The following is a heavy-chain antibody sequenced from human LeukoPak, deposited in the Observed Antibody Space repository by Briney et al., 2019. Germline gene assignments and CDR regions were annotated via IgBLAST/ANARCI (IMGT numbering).Heavy chain of an antibody. Sequence: GGSLRLSCAASGFIFSNFVMHWVRQAPGKGLEWVALISYDGGNTYYADFVKGRFTISRDNSKNPLYLQMNSLRSGDTAVYYCAKDPAKTNYYYYGMDVWGQGTMVTVSS. CDR1: GFIFSNFV. J-gene: IGHJ6*02. V-gene: IGHV3-30*18. CDR3: AKDPAKTNYYYYGMDV. D-gene: IGHD1/OR15-1a*01. CDR2: ISYDGGNT.